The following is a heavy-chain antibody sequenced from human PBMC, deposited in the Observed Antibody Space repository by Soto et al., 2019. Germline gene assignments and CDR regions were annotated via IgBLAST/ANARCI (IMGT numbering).Heavy chain of an antibody. CDR1: GDSISSYF. CDR3: VSSRSAIYGDAFDV. CDR2: IYDDGST. Sequence: PSETLSLTCSVSGDSISSYFKNWIRQPPGKGLEWIGCIYDDGSTKYNPSLESRVTILLDTSKNEFSLRLRSVTSADTAVYYCVSSRSAIYGDAFDVWCQGTMVTVSS. V-gene: IGHV4-59*03. D-gene: IGHD2-2*01. J-gene: IGHJ3*01.